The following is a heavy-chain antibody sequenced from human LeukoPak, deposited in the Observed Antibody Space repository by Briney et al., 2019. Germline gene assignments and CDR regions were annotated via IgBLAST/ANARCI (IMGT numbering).Heavy chain of an antibody. CDR1: GFTFSTYA. D-gene: IGHD1-1*01. V-gene: IGHV3-23*01. CDR2: IGSNGVNR. Sequence: GGSLRLSCTASGFTFSTYAMGWARQAPGKGLEWVSGIGSNGVNRYYADSAKGRFTISRDDSKNTVYLQMNSLRAEDTALYYCVRAYTTSGTYAEPWGQGAQVTVSS. CDR3: VRAYTTSGTYAEP. J-gene: IGHJ4*02.